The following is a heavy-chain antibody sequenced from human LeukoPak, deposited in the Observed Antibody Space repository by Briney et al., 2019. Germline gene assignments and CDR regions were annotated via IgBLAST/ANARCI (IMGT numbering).Heavy chain of an antibody. J-gene: IGHJ4*02. Sequence: ASVKVSCKASGYNFINYALHWVRLAPGQRLEWMGWINAASGETEYSQNFQGRVTITRDTSASTAYMELSRLGSEDTAVYYCARPGFPHPVAVNPLDYWGQGTLVTVS. CDR2: INAASGET. D-gene: IGHD6-19*01. CDR1: GYNFINYA. CDR3: ARPGFPHPVAVNPLDY. V-gene: IGHV1-3*01.